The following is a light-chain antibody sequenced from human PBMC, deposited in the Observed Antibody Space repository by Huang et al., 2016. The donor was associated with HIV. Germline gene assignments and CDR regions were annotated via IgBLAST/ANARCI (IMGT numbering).Light chain of an antibody. CDR2: SAS. V-gene: IGKV1-8*01. CDR3: QQYDIHPLT. J-gene: IGKJ3*01. CDR1: QDINNF. Sequence: IRMTQSPSSLSASTGDRVTITCRANQDINNFLAWYQQRPGSGPKLLLYSASTLQSGVPSRFSGGGSGTDFTLTIGCLHSEDVATYYCQQYDIHPLTFGPGTRVDIK.